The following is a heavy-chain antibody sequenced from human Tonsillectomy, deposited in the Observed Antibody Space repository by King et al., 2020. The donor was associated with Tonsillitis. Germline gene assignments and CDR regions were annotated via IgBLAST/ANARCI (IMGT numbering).Heavy chain of an antibody. CDR2: IYYTGST. V-gene: IGHV4-59*08. CDR1: GGSISSYY. D-gene: IGHD6-13*01. Sequence: QLQESGPGLVKPSETLSLTCTVSGGSISSYYWSWIRQPPGKGLEWIGYIYYTGSTNYNPSLKSRLTISVDTSRNQFSLMLSSVTAADTAVYYCARALYSSSHYNWFDPWGQGTLVTVSS. J-gene: IGHJ5*02. CDR3: ARALYSSSHYNWFDP.